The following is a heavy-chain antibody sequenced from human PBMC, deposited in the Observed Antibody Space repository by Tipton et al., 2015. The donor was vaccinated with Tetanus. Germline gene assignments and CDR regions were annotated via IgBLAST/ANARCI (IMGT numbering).Heavy chain of an antibody. J-gene: IGHJ6*02. D-gene: IGHD3-10*01. V-gene: IGHV4-34*01. CDR3: ARDNRVPLRFGELLEFYYYYGMDV. Sequence: LRLSCAVYGGSFSVYYWSWIRQPPGKGLEWIGEINHSRNINNNPSLKSRVTISIDTSKNQFSLKLSSVTAADTGVYYCARDNRVPLRFGELLEFYYYYGMDVWGQGTTVTVSS. CDR1: GGSFSVYY. CDR2: INHSRNI.